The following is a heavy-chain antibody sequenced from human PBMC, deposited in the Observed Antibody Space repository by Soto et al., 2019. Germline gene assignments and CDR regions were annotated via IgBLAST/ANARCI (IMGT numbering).Heavy chain of an antibody. CDR3: ARAGYCSSTSCNNWFDP. D-gene: IGHD2-2*01. J-gene: IGHJ5*02. CDR2: ISSSSSTI. CDR1: GFTFSSYS. Sequence: GESLKISCAASGFTFSSYSMNWVRQAPGKGLEWVSYISSSSSTIYYADSVKGRFTISRDNAKNSLYLQMNSLRAEDTAVYYCARAGYCSSTSCNNWFDPWGQGTLVTVSS. V-gene: IGHV3-48*01.